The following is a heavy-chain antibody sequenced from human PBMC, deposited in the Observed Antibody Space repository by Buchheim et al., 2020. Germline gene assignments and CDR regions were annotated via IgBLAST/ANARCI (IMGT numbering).Heavy chain of an antibody. D-gene: IGHD3-10*01. V-gene: IGHV3-74*01. CDR1: GFSFSTSW. J-gene: IGHJ4*02. CDR2: INSDGSGT. Sequence: EVQLVESGGGLVQPGGSLRLSCAASGFSFSTSWMHWVRQAPGKGLVWVSRINSDGSGTIYADSVKGRFTISRDNAKNKLFLQMNSLRAEDTAIYYCTRDSTSGSYDYWGQGTL. CDR3: TRDSTSGSYDY.